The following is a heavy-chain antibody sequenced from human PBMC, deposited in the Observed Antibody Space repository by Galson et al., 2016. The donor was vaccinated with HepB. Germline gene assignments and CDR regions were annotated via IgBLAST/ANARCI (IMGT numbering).Heavy chain of an antibody. J-gene: IGHJ6*02. V-gene: IGHV3-66*01. CDR1: GLTVSMNY. Sequence: SLRLSCAASGLTVSMNYMAWVRQSPGKGLEWVSVIYAGGRTFYADSVRGRFTISRDNSNNRPYLQMDNLRAEDSAVYYCVRDHSGSYFTYYYYGMDVWGQGTTVTVSS. CDR3: VRDHSGSYFTYYYYGMDV. D-gene: IGHD1-26*01. CDR2: IYAGGRT.